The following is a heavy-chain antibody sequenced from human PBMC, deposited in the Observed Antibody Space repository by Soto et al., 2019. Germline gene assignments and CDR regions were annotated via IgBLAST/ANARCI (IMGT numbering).Heavy chain of an antibody. CDR1: GYTFTSYG. J-gene: IGHJ4*02. D-gene: IGHD5-12*01. CDR2: FDPEDGET. Sequence: ASVKVSCKASGYTFTSYGISWVRQAPGQGLEWMGGFDPEDGETIYAQKFQGRVTMTEDTSTDTAYMELSSLRSEDTAVYYCATIGYSGSNWGQGTLVTVSS. CDR3: ATIGYSGSN. V-gene: IGHV1-24*01.